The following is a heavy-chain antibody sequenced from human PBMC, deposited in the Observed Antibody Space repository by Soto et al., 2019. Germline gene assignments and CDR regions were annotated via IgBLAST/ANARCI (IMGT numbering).Heavy chain of an antibody. CDR1: VFTFSSYS. CDR2: ISSSSSYI. V-gene: IGHV3-21*01. D-gene: IGHD6-6*01. Sequence: PGGSLRLSCAASVFTFSSYSMNWVRQAPGKGLEWVSSISSSSSYIYYADSVKGRFTISRDNAKNSLYLQMNSLRAEDTAVYYCARDTSLEYSSSPAYYYGMDVWGQGTTVTVSS. J-gene: IGHJ6*02. CDR3: ARDTSLEYSSSPAYYYGMDV.